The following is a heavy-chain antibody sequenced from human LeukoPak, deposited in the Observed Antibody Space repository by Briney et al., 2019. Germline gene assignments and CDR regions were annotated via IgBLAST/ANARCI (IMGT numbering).Heavy chain of an antibody. CDR2: IYTSGIT. V-gene: IGHV4-61*02. CDR1: GVSISSGSYY. CDR3: AMPGRYCSGGSCYPVDY. D-gene: IGHD2-15*01. J-gene: IGHJ4*02. Sequence: SQTLSLTCTVSGVSISSGSYYWTWIRQPAGKGLEWIGRIYTSGITTNYNPSLKSRVTISVDTSKNQFSLKLSSVTAADTAVYYCAMPGRYCSGGSCYPVDYWGQGTLVTVSS.